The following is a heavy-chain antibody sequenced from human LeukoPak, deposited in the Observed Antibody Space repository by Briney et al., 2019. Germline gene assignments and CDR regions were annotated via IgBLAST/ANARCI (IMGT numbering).Heavy chain of an antibody. J-gene: IGHJ4*02. D-gene: IGHD2-21*01. CDR3: ARVLLRYFDY. V-gene: IGHV4-39*07. CDR2: IYYSGST. CDR1: GGSVSDYY. Sequence: SETLSLTCTVSGGSVSDYYWGWIRQPPGKGLEWIGSIYYSGSTYYNPSLKSRVTISVDTSKNQFSLKLSSVTAADTAVYYCARVLLRYFDYWGQGTLVTVSS.